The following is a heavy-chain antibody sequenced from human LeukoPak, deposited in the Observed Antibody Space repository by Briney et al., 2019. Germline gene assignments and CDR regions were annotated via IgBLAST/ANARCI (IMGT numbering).Heavy chain of an antibody. V-gene: IGHV3-74*03. CDR3: ARDPRGATYES. D-gene: IGHD1-26*01. Sequence: PGGSLRLSCAASGFTFSSYWMHWVRQAPGKGLVWVSRINSDGSTTTYADSVRGRFTVSRDNAKNTLYLRMNSLRAEDTAVYYCARDPRGATYESWGQGTLVTVSS. CDR1: GFTFSSYW. CDR2: INSDGSTT. J-gene: IGHJ4*02.